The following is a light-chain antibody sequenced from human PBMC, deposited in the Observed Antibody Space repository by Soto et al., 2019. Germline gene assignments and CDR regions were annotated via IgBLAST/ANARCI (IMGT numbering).Light chain of an antibody. J-gene: IGKJ5*01. CDR2: GAS. V-gene: IGKV3-15*01. Sequence: EIVMTQSPATLSVSPGERATLSCRASQSVSSNFAWYQQKPCQAPRLLIYGASTSATGIPARFSGSGSGTEFTLTISSLQSEDFAVYYCQQYNNWLSITFGQGTRLEIK. CDR1: QSVSSN. CDR3: QQYNNWLSIT.